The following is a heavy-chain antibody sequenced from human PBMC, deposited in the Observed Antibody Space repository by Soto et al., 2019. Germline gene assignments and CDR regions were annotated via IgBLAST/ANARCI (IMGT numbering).Heavy chain of an antibody. D-gene: IGHD3-22*01. V-gene: IGHV1-3*04. J-gene: IGHJ5*02. CDR3: AGGPNYYDSSGPNWFDP. CDR2: INTGNDNT. CDR1: GYTFTTYP. Sequence: ASVKVSCKASGYTFTTYPMHWVRQAPGQRLGWMGWINTGNDNTKYSQKFQGRVTITRDTSASTAYMELSSLRSEDTAVYYCAGGPNYYDSSGPNWFDPWGQGTLVTVSS.